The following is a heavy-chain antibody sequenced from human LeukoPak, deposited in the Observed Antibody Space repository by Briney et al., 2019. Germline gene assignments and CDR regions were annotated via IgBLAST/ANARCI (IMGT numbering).Heavy chain of an antibody. CDR1: GSSISSGYH. CDR3: ASSGYKAPWDH. D-gene: IGHD3-10*01. Sequence: SETLSLTCTVSGSSISSGYHWGWIRQPPGKGLEWIGSSGTSYYNPSLKSRVTISIDTSKNQFSLKLTSVTAADTAVYYCASSGYKAPWDHWGQGTLVIVSS. J-gene: IGHJ4*02. CDR2: SGTS. V-gene: IGHV4-38-2*02.